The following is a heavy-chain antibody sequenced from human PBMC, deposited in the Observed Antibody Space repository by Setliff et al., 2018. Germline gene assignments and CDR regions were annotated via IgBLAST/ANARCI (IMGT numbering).Heavy chain of an antibody. D-gene: IGHD6-6*01. V-gene: IGHV4-34*01. CDR3: ARGRNVAARLLDS. CDR2: INHRGFT. Sequence: ASETLSLTCAVYGESFDNHYWTWIRQPPGERLEWIGEINHRGFTDYKPSLKSRVTMSVDKSKNQFSLKLGSVTAADTAVYYCARGRNVAARLLDSWGQGTLVTVSS. CDR1: GESFDNHY. J-gene: IGHJ4*02.